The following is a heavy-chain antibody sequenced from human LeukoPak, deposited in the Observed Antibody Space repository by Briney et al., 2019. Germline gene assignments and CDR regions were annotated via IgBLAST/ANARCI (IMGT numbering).Heavy chain of an antibody. D-gene: IGHD6-13*01. CDR2: ISSSSSTI. V-gene: IGHV3-48*04. Sequence: GGSLRLSCAASGFTFSSYSMNWVRQAPGKGLEWVSYISSSSSTIYCADSVKGRFTISRDNAKNSLYLQMNSLRAEDTAVYYCAKGSGQQRNWFDPWGQGTLVTVSS. J-gene: IGHJ5*02. CDR3: AKGSGQQRNWFDP. CDR1: GFTFSSYS.